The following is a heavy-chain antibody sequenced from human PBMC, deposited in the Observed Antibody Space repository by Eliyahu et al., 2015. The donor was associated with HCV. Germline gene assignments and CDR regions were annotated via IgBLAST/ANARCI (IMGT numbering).Heavy chain of an antibody. CDR3: ARERVSPWRYIDY. CDR1: GGSISSYY. Sequence: QVQLQESGPGLVKPSETLSLTCTVSGGSISSYYWSWIRQPPGKGLEWIGYIYYSGSTNYNPSLKSRVTISVDTSKNQFSLKLSSVTAADTAVYYCARERVSPWRYIDYWGQGTLVTASS. V-gene: IGHV4-59*01. CDR2: IYYSGST. J-gene: IGHJ4*02. D-gene: IGHD3-10*01.